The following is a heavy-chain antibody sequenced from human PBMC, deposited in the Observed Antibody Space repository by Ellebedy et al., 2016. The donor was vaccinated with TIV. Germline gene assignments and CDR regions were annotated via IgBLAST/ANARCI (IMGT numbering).Heavy chain of an antibody. CDR3: ARRWGGHSEGDY. Sequence: AASVKVSCKASGYTFTNYGINWVRQAPGQGLEWMGWISGYNGNTNYAQKLQGRVTMTTDTSTSTAYMELRSLRSDDAAVYYCARRWGGHSEGDYWGQGTLVTVSS. CDR2: ISGYNGNT. J-gene: IGHJ4*02. D-gene: IGHD4-23*01. V-gene: IGHV1-18*04. CDR1: GYTFTNYG.